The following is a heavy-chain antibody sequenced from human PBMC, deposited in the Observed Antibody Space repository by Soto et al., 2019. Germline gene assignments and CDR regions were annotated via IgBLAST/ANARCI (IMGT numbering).Heavy chain of an antibody. CDR2: MYYTGKT. CDR3: ARVYGRGDYFDF. D-gene: IGHD1-26*01. Sequence: QVQLQESGPGLVKPSQTLSLTCTVSGTTISSGDHYWSWIRQPPGKGLEWIGYMYYTGKTYYNTYLQSRVTISVDTSKNQFSLKMTSVTAADTAMYFCARVYGRGDYFDFWGRGTLVSVSS. V-gene: IGHV4-30-4*01. J-gene: IGHJ4*02. CDR1: GTTISSGDHY.